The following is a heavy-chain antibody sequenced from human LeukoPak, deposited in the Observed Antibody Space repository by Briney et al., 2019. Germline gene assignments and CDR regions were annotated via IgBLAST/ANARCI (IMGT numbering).Heavy chain of an antibody. Sequence: ASVKVSCKASGYTFTSYDINWVRQATGEGLEWMGWMNPNSGNTGYAQKFQGRVTMTRNTSISTAYMELSSLRSEDTAVYYCARGRWPNIVVVVAATREYYFDYWGQGTLVTVSS. CDR1: GYTFTSYD. J-gene: IGHJ4*02. CDR3: ARGRWPNIVVVVAATREYYFDY. V-gene: IGHV1-8*01. CDR2: MNPNSGNT. D-gene: IGHD2-15*01.